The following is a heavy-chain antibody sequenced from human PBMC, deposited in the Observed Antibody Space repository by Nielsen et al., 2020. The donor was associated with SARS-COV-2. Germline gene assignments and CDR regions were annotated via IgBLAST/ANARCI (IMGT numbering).Heavy chain of an antibody. D-gene: IGHD1-26*01. V-gene: IGHV5-51*01. CDR3: AILKVGGVDY. J-gene: IGHJ4*02. Sequence: GRQMPGKGLEWMGIMYPGDSDTRYSPSFKGQVSIPADKSISTAYLQWSSLKASDTAMYYCAILKVGGVDYWGQGTLVTVSS. CDR2: MYPGDSDT.